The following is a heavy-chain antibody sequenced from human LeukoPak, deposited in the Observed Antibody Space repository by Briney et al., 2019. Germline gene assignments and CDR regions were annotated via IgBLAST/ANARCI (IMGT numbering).Heavy chain of an antibody. CDR1: GGSISISY. CDR3: ARIAMFYYESSGYYSDS. J-gene: IGHJ5*01. V-gene: IGHV4-59*08. D-gene: IGHD3-22*01. CDR2: IYHRGTT. Sequence: PSETLSLTCTVSGGSISISYWGWIRQPPGKGLEWIGSIYHRGTTYYNPSLKRRVSISVDTSKNQFSLKLSSVTAADTAMYYCARIAMFYYESSGYYSDSWGQGTLVTVSS.